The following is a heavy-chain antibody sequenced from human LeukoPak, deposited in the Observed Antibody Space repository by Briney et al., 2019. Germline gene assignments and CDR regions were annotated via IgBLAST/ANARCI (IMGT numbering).Heavy chain of an antibody. CDR1: GGSISSYY. Sequence: SQTLSLTCTVSGGSISSYYWSWIRQPAGKGLEWIGRIYTSGGTNYNPSLKSRVTMSVDTSKNQFSLKLSSVTAADTAVYYCARTGTTGRLFDYWGQGTLVTVSS. CDR2: IYTSGGT. CDR3: ARTGTTGRLFDY. V-gene: IGHV4-4*07. J-gene: IGHJ4*02. D-gene: IGHD1-1*01.